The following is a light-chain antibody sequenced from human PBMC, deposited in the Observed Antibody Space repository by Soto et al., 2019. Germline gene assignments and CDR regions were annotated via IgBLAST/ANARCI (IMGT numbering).Light chain of an antibody. V-gene: IGLV4-69*01. CDR3: QTWGNGFQV. J-gene: IGLJ2*01. CDR1: SGHSSYA. Sequence: QAVVTQSPSASASLGGSVKLTCTLSSGHSSYAIAWHQKQPGKGPRYLMDLNNDGSHSKGDGIPDRFSGSSSGAERYLIISSLQSEDEADYYCQTWGNGFQVFGGGTKLTVL. CDR2: LNNDGSH.